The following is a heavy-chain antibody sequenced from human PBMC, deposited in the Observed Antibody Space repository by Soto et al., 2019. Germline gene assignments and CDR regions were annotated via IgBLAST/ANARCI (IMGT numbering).Heavy chain of an antibody. Sequence: ASVKVSCKASGYTFTALYMNWVRQAPGQGLEWMGWVNPNTGLTKYAQKFQGRVSMTRDTSINTAYMELSGLTSDDTAVYYCTTLRLDPWGQGPLVTVSS. J-gene: IGHJ5*02. D-gene: IGHD3-9*01. CDR3: TTLRLDP. CDR2: VNPNTGLT. V-gene: IGHV1-2*02. CDR1: GYTFTALY.